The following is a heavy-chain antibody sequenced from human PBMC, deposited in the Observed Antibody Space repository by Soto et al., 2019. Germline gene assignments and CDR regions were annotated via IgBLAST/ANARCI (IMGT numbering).Heavy chain of an antibody. Sequence: QVQLQESGPGLVKPSGTLSLTCAVSSGSISSSNWWSWVRQPPGKGLEWIGEIYHSGSTKYNPSLKSRVTISVDKSKNQFSLKLSSVTAADTAVYYCAGVAGVVTAGGYFDYWGQGTLVTVSS. CDR1: SGSISSSNW. CDR2: IYHSGST. CDR3: AGVAGVVTAGGYFDY. J-gene: IGHJ4*02. D-gene: IGHD6-13*01. V-gene: IGHV4-4*02.